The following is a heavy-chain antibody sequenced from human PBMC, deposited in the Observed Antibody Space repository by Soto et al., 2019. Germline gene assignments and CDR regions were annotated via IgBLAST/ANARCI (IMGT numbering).Heavy chain of an antibody. J-gene: IGHJ6*02. Sequence: SGPTLVNPTQTLTLTCTFSGFSLSTSGMCVSWIRQPPGKALEWLALIDWDDDKYYSTSLKTRLTISKDTSKNQVVLTMTNMDPVDTATYYCARIPDCYYDSSGYYYFYYGMDVWGQGTTVTVSS. D-gene: IGHD3-22*01. V-gene: IGHV2-70*01. CDR3: ARIPDCYYDSSGYYYFYYGMDV. CDR2: IDWDDDK. CDR1: GFSLSTSGMC.